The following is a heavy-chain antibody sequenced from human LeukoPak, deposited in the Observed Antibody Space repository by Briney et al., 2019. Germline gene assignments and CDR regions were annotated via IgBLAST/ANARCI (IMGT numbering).Heavy chain of an antibody. CDR1: GGSISSGGYY. V-gene: IGHV4-31*03. CDR2: IYYSGST. CDR3: ARGREDIVVVPAAPRNAFDI. J-gene: IGHJ3*02. D-gene: IGHD2-2*01. Sequence: SQTLSLTCTVSGGSISSGGYYWSWIRQHPGKGLEWIGYIYYSGSTYYNPSLKSRVTISVDTSKNQFSLKLSSVTAADTAVYYCARGREDIVVVPAAPRNAFDIWGQGTMVTVSS.